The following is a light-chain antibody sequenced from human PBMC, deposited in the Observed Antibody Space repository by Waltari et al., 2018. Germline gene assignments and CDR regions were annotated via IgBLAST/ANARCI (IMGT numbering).Light chain of an antibody. CDR3: SAWDSSLSSWV. Sequence: QAGLTQPSSVSKGLRQTATLTCTGNSNNVGNQGAAWLQQHQGHPPKLLSSRNNNRPSGISEGFSASRSGNTASLTITGLQPEDEADYYCSAWDSSLSSWVFGGGTKLTVL. V-gene: IGLV10-54*01. J-gene: IGLJ3*02. CDR1: SNNVGNQG. CDR2: RNN.